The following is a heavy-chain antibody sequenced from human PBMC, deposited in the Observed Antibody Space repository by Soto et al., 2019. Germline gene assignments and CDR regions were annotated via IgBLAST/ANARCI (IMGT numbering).Heavy chain of an antibody. D-gene: IGHD5-18*01. CDR2: IYYSGST. CDR1: GGSISSGGYY. Sequence: QVQLQESGPGLVKPSQTLSLTCTVSGGSISSGGYYWSWIRQHPGKGLEWIGYIYYSGSTYYNPSLKSRVTISVDTSKNQFSLKLSSVTAADTAVYYCARGASEDTAMAGTFDYWGQGTLVTVSS. V-gene: IGHV4-31*03. J-gene: IGHJ4*02. CDR3: ARGASEDTAMAGTFDY.